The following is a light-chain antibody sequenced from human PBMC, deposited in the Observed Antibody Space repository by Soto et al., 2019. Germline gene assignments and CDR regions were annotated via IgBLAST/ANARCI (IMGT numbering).Light chain of an antibody. CDR3: QQYGSSPTYT. J-gene: IGKJ2*01. CDR2: GAS. V-gene: IGKV3-20*01. Sequence: EIGLTQSPGTLSLSPGERATLSCRASQSVSSSYLAWYQQKPGQAPRLLIYGASSRATGIPDRFSGSGSGTDFTLTISRLEPEDVAVYYCQQYGSSPTYTFGQGTKLEIK. CDR1: QSVSSSY.